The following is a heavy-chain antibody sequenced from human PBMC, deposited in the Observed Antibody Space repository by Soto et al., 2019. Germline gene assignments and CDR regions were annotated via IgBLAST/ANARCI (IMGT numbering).Heavy chain of an antibody. CDR3: ARGSALGTFGLDV. Sequence: SETLSLTCAVSGGSMKNNDWWSWVRQSPGQGLEWIGEIHHTGDNKYNPSLRSRVTMSVDTSKKHVSLQLNSVTGADTAVYYCARGSALGTFGLDVWGQGTTVTVSS. D-gene: IGHD1-26*01. J-gene: IGHJ6*02. CDR1: GGSMKNNDW. CDR2: IHHTGDN. V-gene: IGHV4-4*02.